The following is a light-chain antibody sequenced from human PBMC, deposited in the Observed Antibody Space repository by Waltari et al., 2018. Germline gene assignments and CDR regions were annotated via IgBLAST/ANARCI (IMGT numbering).Light chain of an antibody. J-gene: IGKJ1*01. CDR3: QQYYSIWT. CDR1: QSVLYSSNNKNY. CDR2: MAS. Sequence: DIVMTQSPDPLAVSMGERATINCKSSQSVLYSSNNKNYLAWYQQKPGQPPKLLLYMASTRESGVPDRFSGSGSGTDFTLTISSLQAEDVAVYYCQQYYSIWTFGQGTKVEIK. V-gene: IGKV4-1*01.